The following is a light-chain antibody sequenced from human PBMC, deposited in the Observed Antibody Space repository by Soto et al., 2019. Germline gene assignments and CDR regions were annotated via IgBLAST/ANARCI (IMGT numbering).Light chain of an antibody. J-gene: IGKJ1*01. Sequence: EILLTQSPGTLSLSRGQRATLSCRATQRVNCLAWYQQKPGQAPRLLIYGASNRAKGIPDRFSGRGSGTDFTLTISRLEPEDFAVYYCQQYGSSPLTFGLGTKVEIK. V-gene: IGKV3-20*01. CDR1: QRVNC. CDR3: QQYGSSPLT. CDR2: GAS.